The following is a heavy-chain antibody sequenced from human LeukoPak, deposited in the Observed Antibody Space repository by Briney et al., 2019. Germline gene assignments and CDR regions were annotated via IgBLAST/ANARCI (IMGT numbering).Heavy chain of an antibody. V-gene: IGHV4-59*06. CDR3: ASSTAVTDFDY. CDR2: IYYSRTT. CDR1: GGSISSYY. D-gene: IGHD4-23*01. Sequence: SETLSLTCTVSGGSISSYYWSWIRQPPGKGLEWIGYIYYSRTTYYNPSLRSRVTISVDTSRSQISLKLSSVTAADTAVYYCASSTAVTDFDYWGQGTLVTVSS. J-gene: IGHJ4*02.